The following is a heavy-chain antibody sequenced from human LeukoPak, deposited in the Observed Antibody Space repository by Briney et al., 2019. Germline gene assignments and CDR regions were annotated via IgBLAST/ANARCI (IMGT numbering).Heavy chain of an antibody. D-gene: IGHD3-16*01. CDR3: ARHGYTASHYFLDY. Sequence: PSETVSLTCTVSSGSINSYYWGWVRQPAGRGLEWIGRIYTTGKTDYNPSLKSRLTMSVDTSKRQFSLNLRSVTAADTAIYYCARHGYTASHYFLDYWSQGTLVTVSS. V-gene: IGHV4-4*07. J-gene: IGHJ4*02. CDR2: IYTTGKT. CDR1: SGSINSYY.